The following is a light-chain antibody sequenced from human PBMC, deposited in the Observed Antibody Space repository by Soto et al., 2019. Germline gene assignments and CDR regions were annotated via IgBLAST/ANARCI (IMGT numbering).Light chain of an antibody. V-gene: IGLV1-36*01. J-gene: IGLJ3*02. CDR3: AAWDDSLNDLV. CDR2: YDD. Sequence: SVLTQPPSVSEAPRQRVTISCSGNSFNVGKNAVNWYQQVPGKPPKLVVDYDDLKPSGVSDRFSGSKSGTSAFLAISGLQSEDEADYYCAAWDDSLNDLVFGGGTKVTVL. CDR1: SFNVGKNA.